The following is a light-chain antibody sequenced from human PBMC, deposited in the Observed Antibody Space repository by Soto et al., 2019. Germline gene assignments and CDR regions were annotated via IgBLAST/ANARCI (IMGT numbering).Light chain of an antibody. Sequence: QSALTQPASVSGSPGQSITISCTGTSSDVGPYNLVSWYQHHPGKVPQLIIYETTKRPSGISNRFSGSKSGNTASLTISGLQAEDEADYYCTSYTSTNTVVFGGGTKLTVL. J-gene: IGLJ2*01. CDR2: ETT. V-gene: IGLV2-14*02. CDR1: SSDVGPYNL. CDR3: TSYTSTNTVV.